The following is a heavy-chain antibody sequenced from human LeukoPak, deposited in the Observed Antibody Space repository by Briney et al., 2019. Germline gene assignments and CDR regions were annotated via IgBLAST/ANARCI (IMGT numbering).Heavy chain of an antibody. D-gene: IGHD2-8*01. CDR3: AKADIVLMVYATPNDY. J-gene: IGHJ4*02. Sequence: GGSLRLSCAASGFTFSSYAMSWVRQAPGEGLEWVSAISGSGGSTYYADSVKGRFTISRDNSKNTLYLQMNSLRAEDTAVYYCAKADIVLMVYATPNDYWGQGTLVTVSS. CDR2: ISGSGGST. V-gene: IGHV3-23*01. CDR1: GFTFSSYA.